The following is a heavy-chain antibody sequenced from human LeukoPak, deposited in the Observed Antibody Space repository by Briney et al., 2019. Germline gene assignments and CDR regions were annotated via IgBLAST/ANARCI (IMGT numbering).Heavy chain of an antibody. J-gene: IGHJ4*02. Sequence: GGSLRLSCAASGFTFSSYGMHWVREAPGKGLEWVAVISYDGSNKYYADSVKGRFTISRDNSKNTLYLQMNSLRAEDTAVYYCAKELSAWLDYWGQGTLVTVSS. CDR2: ISYDGSNK. V-gene: IGHV3-30*18. CDR3: AKELSAWLDY. CDR1: GFTFSSYG.